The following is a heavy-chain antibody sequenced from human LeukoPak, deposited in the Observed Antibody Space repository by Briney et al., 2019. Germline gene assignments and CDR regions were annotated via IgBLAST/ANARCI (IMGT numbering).Heavy chain of an antibody. D-gene: IGHD3-10*01. J-gene: IGHJ4*02. CDR1: GFTFTNAW. CDR3: TTDLGTYYHGSQRLIPIDY. Sequence: PGGSLRLSCVDSGFTFTNAWMSWVRQAPGKGLEWIGRIKSKTDGETTNYAEPVRGRFTITRDDSKSAVYLQMNSLKIEDTAVYYCTTDLGTYYHGSQRLIPIDYWGQGTLVTVSS. CDR2: IKSKTDGETT. V-gene: IGHV3-15*01.